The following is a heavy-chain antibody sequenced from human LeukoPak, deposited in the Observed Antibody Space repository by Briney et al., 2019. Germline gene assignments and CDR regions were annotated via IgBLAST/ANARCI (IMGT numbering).Heavy chain of an antibody. CDR3: ARVRPGTAATGTWAAPV. CDR1: GYSISSGYW. Sequence: SETLSLTCTVSGYSISSGYWWGWIRQSPGMGLEWIGSVHHSGSTYYNPSFKSRVTISVDTSKNQFSLKLSSVTAADTAVYYCARVRPGTAATGTWAAPVWGQGTLVTVSS. D-gene: IGHD6-13*01. CDR2: VHHSGST. V-gene: IGHV4-38-2*02. J-gene: IGHJ4*02.